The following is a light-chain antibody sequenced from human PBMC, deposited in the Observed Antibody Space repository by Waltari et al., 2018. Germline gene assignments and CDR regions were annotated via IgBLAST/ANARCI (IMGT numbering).Light chain of an antibody. J-gene: IGKJ5*01. CDR1: QDISSY. CDR2: TAS. Sequence: GDRVTITCRASQDISSYLSWYQQKPGKAPNLLIYTASTLQSGVPSRFSGSRSGTEFTLTISSLQPEDFATYYYQQLNSYPLTFGQGTRLDIK. CDR3: QQLNSYPLT. V-gene: IGKV1-9*01.